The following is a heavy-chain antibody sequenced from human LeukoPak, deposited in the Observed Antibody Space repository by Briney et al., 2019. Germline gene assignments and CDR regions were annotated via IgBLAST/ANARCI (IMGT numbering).Heavy chain of an antibody. V-gene: IGHV3-7*01. J-gene: IGHJ5*02. CDR3: ARGDFNTRWWFDP. D-gene: IGHD2-2*01. CDR2: INPGGTTK. Sequence: GGSLRLSCAASGFTFSSNWMSWVRQAAGKGLEWVANINPGGTTKLYVGSGTGRFTISRDNARNSLYLEMNSLRDEVTAVYFCARGDFNTRWWFDPWGQGTRVTVSS. CDR1: GFTFSSNW.